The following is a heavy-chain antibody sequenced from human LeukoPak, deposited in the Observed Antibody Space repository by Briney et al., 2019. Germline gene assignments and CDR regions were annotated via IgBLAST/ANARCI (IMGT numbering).Heavy chain of an antibody. CDR3: ARVPRAIYYDSSGYPPDY. CDR1: GFTFSSYA. D-gene: IGHD3-22*01. V-gene: IGHV3-30-3*01. Sequence: GGSLRLSCAASGFTFSSYAMHWVRQAPGKGLEWVAVISYDGSNKYYADSVKGRFTISRDNSKNTLYLQMNSLRAEDTAVYYCARVPRAIYYDSSGYPPDYWGQGTLVTVSS. CDR2: ISYDGSNK. J-gene: IGHJ4*02.